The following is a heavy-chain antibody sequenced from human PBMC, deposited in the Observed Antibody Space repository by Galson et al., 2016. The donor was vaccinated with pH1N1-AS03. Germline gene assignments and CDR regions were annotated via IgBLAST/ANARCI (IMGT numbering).Heavy chain of an antibody. V-gene: IGHV3-30-3*01. D-gene: IGHD3-3*01. Sequence: SLRLSCAASGFTFSTHTMHWVRQAPGKGLEWVAAISYDGGDKFYADSVKGRFTISRDNSKNTLYLQMNSLRADDTAVYYCARGWYDIWNGNLVDPFDYWAKGARVTVSS. J-gene: IGHJ4*02. CDR1: GFTFSTHT. CDR3: ARGWYDIWNGNLVDPFDY. CDR2: ISYDGGDK.